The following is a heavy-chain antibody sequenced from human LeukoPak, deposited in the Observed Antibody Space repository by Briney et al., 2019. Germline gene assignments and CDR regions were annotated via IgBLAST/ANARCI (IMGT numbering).Heavy chain of an antibody. J-gene: IGHJ6*02. CDR1: GFTFSSYW. D-gene: IGHD3-16*01. CDR2: IHSDGIGT. Sequence: PGGSLRLSCAASGFTFSSYWMHWIRQAPGKGLVWVSRIHSDGIGTSYADSVRGRFAISRDNAKNTLYLQMNSLRAEDTAVYYCARGRGRLAPYYYYGMDVRGQGTTVTVSS. V-gene: IGHV3-74*01. CDR3: ARGRGRLAPYYYYGMDV.